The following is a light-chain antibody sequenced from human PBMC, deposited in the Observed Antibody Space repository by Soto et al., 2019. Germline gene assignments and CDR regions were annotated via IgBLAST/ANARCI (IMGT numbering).Light chain of an antibody. V-gene: IGKV3-15*01. CDR3: QQYKNLPRT. CDR2: GAS. CDR1: QSVSSN. J-gene: IGKJ1*01. Sequence: EIVMTQSPATLSVSPGERATLSCRASQSVSSNLAWYQQKPGQAPRLLIYGASTRATGIPARFSGSGSGTEFTLTISSLQSEDCAVYYCQQYKNLPRTFGQGTKVEIK.